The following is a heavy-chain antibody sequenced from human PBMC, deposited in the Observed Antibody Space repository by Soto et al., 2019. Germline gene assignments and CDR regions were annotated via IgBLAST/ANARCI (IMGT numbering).Heavy chain of an antibody. CDR2: ISGSGGST. CDR1: GFTFSSYA. D-gene: IGHD3-10*01. V-gene: IGHV3-23*01. Sequence: GGSLRLSCAASGFTFSSYAMSWVRQAPGKGLEWVSAISGSGGSTYYADSVKGRFTISRDNSKNTLYLQMNSLRAEDTAVYYCATTSLAMDRGSPHNYGMDVWGQGTTVTVSS. J-gene: IGHJ6*02. CDR3: ATTSLAMDRGSPHNYGMDV.